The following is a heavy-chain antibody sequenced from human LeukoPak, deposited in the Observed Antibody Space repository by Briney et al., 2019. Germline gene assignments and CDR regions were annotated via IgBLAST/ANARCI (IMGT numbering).Heavy chain of an antibody. CDR2: INHSGST. CDR3: ARGLSVLRFLEWTKVNWFDP. CDR1: GGSFSGYC. Sequence: SETLSLTCAVYGGSFSGYCWRWIRQPPGKGLEWIGEINHSGSTNYNPPLKSRVPISVDTSKNQFSLKLSSVTAADTAVYYCARGLSVLRFLEWTKVNWFDPWGQGTLVTVSS. V-gene: IGHV4-34*01. D-gene: IGHD3-3*01. J-gene: IGHJ5*02.